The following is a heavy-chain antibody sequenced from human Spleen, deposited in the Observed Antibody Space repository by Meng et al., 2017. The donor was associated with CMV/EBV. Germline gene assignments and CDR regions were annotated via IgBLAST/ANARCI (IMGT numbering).Heavy chain of an antibody. D-gene: IGHD6-13*01. Sequence: CSLSTSGVGVGWIRQPPGKALEWLALIYWDDDKRYSPSLKSRLTITKDTSKNQVVLTMTNMDPVDTATYYCAHRQALIAAAGTGFDYWGQGTLVTVSS. J-gene: IGHJ4*02. V-gene: IGHV2-5*02. CDR3: AHRQALIAAAGTGFDY. CDR2: IYWDDDK. CDR1: CSLSTSGVG.